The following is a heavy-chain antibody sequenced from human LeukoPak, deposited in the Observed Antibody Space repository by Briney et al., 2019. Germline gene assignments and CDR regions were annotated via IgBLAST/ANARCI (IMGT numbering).Heavy chain of an antibody. CDR3: ARDPSSSATSDF. CDR1: GDSIRRSRYY. D-gene: IGHD5-24*01. V-gene: IGHV4-39*07. Sequence: SETLSLTCTVSGDSIRRSRYYRGWVRQSPGKGLEWIGSIYNSGNTYYNPSLKSRLTISVDTSKNQISLKLNSVTAADTAVYYCARDPSSSATSDFWGQGTLVTVSS. CDR2: IYNSGNT. J-gene: IGHJ4*02.